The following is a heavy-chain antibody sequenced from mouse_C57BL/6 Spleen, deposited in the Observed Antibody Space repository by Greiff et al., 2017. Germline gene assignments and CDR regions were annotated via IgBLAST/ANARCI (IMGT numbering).Heavy chain of an antibody. J-gene: IGHJ4*01. V-gene: IGHV1-52*01. Sequence: VPLPPPLAELVRPGSSVKLSCKASGYTFTSYWMHWVKQRPIQGLEWIGNIDPSDSETHYNQKFKDKATLTVDKSSSTAYMQLSSLTSEDSAVYYCARGGFITTVVATDAMDYWGQGTSVTVSS. CDR3: ARGGFITTVVATDAMDY. CDR1: GYTFTSYW. CDR2: IDPSDSET. D-gene: IGHD1-1*01.